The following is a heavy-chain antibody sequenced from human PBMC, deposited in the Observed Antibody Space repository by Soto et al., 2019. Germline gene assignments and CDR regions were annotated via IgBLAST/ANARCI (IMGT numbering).Heavy chain of an antibody. CDR1: GYNFTSHY. CDR3: ARVGYSSTGTTLHFHGLDV. D-gene: IGHD3-22*01. CDR2: IYPRGGST. V-gene: IGHV1-46*01. Sequence: ASVKVSCKTSGYNFTSHYIHWVRQAPGQRLESMGIIYPRGGSTIYAQKFQGKVTMTRDTSTHTLYMELSSLRSEDTAIYYCARVGYSSTGTTLHFHGLDVWGQGTTVTVS. J-gene: IGHJ6*02.